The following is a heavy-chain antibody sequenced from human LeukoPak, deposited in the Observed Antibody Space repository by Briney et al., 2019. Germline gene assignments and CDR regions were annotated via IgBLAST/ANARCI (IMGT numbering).Heavy chain of an antibody. CDR1: GGSISSGDYY. J-gene: IGHJ4*02. V-gene: IGHV4-30-4*08. CDR2: IYYSGST. Sequence: PSQTLSPTXTVSGGSISSGDYYWSWIRQPPGKGLEWIGYIYYSGSTYYNPSLKSRVTISVDTSKNQFSLKLSSVTAADTAVYYCAREDIVVVPAAPPIKFFDYWGQGTLVTVSS. D-gene: IGHD2-2*01. CDR3: AREDIVVVPAAPPIKFFDY.